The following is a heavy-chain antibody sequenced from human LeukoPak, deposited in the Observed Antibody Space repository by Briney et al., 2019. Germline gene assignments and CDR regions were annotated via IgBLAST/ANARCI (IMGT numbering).Heavy chain of an antibody. CDR2: ISGDGRSP. J-gene: IGHJ4*02. CDR3: AKDRGIAVAGLIDY. CDR1: GFTFSKNA. V-gene: IGHV3-23*01. Sequence: GRSLRLSCVASGFTFSKNALSWVRQTPGKGLECVSAISGDGRSPYYADSVKGRFTISRDDSRNTLYLQMNSLRAEDTAVYYCAKDRGIAVAGLIDYWGQGTLVTVSS. D-gene: IGHD6-19*01.